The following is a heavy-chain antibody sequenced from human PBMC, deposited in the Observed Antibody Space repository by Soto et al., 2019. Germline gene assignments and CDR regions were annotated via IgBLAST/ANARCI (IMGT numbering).Heavy chain of an antibody. Sequence: ASVKVSCKASGYTFTGYYMHWVRQAPGQGLEWMGWINPNSGGTNYAQKFQGRVTMTRDTSISTAYMELSRLRSDDTAVYYCVRLRFLESQNYYYGMDVWGQGTTVTVSS. CDR3: VRLRFLESQNYYYGMDV. J-gene: IGHJ6*02. D-gene: IGHD3-3*01. CDR1: GYTFTGYY. CDR2: INPNSGGT. V-gene: IGHV1-2*02.